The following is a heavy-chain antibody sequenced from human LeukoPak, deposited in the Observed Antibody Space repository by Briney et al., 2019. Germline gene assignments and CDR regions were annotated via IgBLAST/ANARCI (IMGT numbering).Heavy chain of an antibody. D-gene: IGHD3-22*01. Sequence: PSETLSLTCTVSGGSISSYYWSWIRQPPGKGLEWIGYIYYSGCTNYNPSLKGRVTISVDTSKNQFSLKLSSVTAADTAVYYCARRRGYYDSSGYYGHFDYWGQGTLVTVSS. CDR2: IYYSGCT. CDR1: GGSISSYY. J-gene: IGHJ4*02. CDR3: ARRRGYYDSSGYYGHFDY. V-gene: IGHV4-59*01.